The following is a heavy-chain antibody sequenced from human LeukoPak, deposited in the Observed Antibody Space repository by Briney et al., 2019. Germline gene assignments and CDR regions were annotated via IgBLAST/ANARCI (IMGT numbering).Heavy chain of an antibody. V-gene: IGHV3-13*01. D-gene: IGHD3-3*01. CDR3: ARGMTYYDFWSGYRGMDV. J-gene: IGHJ6*02. CDR2: IGTAGDT. Sequence: QPGGSLRLSCAASGFTFSSYAMHWVRQATGKGLEWVSAIGTAGDTYYPGSVKGRFTISRENAKNSLYLQMNSLRAEDTAVYYCARGMTYYDFWSGYRGMDVWGQGTTVTVSS. CDR1: GFTFSSYA.